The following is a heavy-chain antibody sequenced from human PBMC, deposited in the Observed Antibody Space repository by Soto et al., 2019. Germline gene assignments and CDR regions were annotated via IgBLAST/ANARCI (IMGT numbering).Heavy chain of an antibody. Sequence: GGSLRLSCAASGLTVSNAYMAWVRQAPGMGLECVSVIYHNGTTYYADSVKGRFTISRDTSTNTRSLQMDSLRAEETAVYYCVRPLPSGRNYGLDVWGQGTTVTVSS. D-gene: IGHD3-10*01. CDR2: IYHNGTT. CDR3: VRPLPSGRNYGLDV. J-gene: IGHJ6*02. CDR1: GLTVSNAY. V-gene: IGHV3-53*01.